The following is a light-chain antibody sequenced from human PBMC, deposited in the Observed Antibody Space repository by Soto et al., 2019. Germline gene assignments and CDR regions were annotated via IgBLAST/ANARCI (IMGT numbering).Light chain of an antibody. CDR2: RNN. V-gene: IGLV1-47*01. J-gene: IGLJ2*01. Sequence: QSVLTQPPSASGTPGQRVTISCSGSSSNIGSNYVYWYHQLPGTAPKLVIYRNNQRPSGVPDRISGSKSGTSASLAISGLRSEDEADYYRATWDDSLNGVVFGGGTKLTVL. CDR1: SSNIGSNY. CDR3: ATWDDSLNGVV.